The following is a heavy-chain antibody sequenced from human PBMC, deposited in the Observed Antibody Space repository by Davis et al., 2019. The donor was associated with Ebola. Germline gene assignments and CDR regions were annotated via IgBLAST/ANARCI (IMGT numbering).Heavy chain of an antibody. CDR2: VNYRGTT. D-gene: IGHD3-22*01. V-gene: IGHV4-59*01. J-gene: IGHJ4*02. CDR1: GGSISKNF. CDR3: ARVNDSSGLDY. Sequence: MPSETLSLTCSVSGGSISKNFWNWIRQPPGKGLEWIGYVNYRGTTNYNPSLKNRVTISVDTSKNQFSLKLSSVTAADTAVYYCARVNDSSGLDYWGQGTLVTVSS.